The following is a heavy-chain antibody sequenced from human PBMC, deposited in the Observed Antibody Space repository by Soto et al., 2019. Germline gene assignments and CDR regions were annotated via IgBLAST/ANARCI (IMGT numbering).Heavy chain of an antibody. CDR2: IIPIFGTA. D-gene: IGHD6-19*01. J-gene: IGHJ5*02. CDR3: ATLLPGGAVAGNWDNWFDA. CDR1: GGTFSSYA. Sequence: GASVKVSCKASGGTFSSYAISWVRQAPGQGLEWMGGIIPIFGTANYAQKFQGRVTITADESTSTAYMELSSLRSEDTAVYYCATLLPGGAVAGNWDNWFDAWGKGTLVIVSS. V-gene: IGHV1-69*13.